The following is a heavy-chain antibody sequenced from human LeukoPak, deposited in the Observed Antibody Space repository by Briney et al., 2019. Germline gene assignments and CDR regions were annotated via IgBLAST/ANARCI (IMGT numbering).Heavy chain of an antibody. Sequence: PSETLSLTCTVSGGSISSDYWSWIRQPPGKALEWIGNIYHSGGTNYNPSLKSRVTTSVDTSKIKFSLKLSSVTAADTAVYYCARQGRNRDFCSSISCHYFDFWGQGALATVSS. D-gene: IGHD2-2*01. CDR2: IYHSGGT. V-gene: IGHV4-59*08. CDR3: ARQGRNRDFCSSISCHYFDF. CDR1: GGSISSDY. J-gene: IGHJ4*02.